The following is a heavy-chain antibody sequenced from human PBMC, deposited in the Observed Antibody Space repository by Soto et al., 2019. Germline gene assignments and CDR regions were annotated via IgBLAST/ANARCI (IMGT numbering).Heavy chain of an antibody. J-gene: IGHJ4*02. D-gene: IGHD2-8*01. CDR1: GFTFSDYY. Sequence: GGSLRLSCAASGFTFSDYYMSWIRQAPGKGLEWVSYISSSSSYTNYADSVKGRFTISRDNAKNSLYLQMNSLRAEDTAVYYCARTPNCTNGVCSAGFDYWGQGTLVTVSS. CDR2: ISSSSSYT. CDR3: ARTPNCTNGVCSAGFDY. V-gene: IGHV3-11*06.